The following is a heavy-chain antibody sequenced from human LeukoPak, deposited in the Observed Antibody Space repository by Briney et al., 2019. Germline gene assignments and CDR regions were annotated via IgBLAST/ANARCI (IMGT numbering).Heavy chain of an antibody. CDR3: AKPRSSGWYGDAFDI. CDR2: IYPGDSDT. D-gene: IGHD6-19*01. CDR1: GYRFSSYW. J-gene: IGHJ3*02. Sequence: GASLKISCKGSGYRFSSYWIGWVRQMPGKGLEWMGIIYPGDSDTRYSPSFQGQVTISADRSISTAYLQWSSLKASDTAMYYCAKPRSSGWYGDAFDIWGQGTMVTVSS. V-gene: IGHV5-51*01.